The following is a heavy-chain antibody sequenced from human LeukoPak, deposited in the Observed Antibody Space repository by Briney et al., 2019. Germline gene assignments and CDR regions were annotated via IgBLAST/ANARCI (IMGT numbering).Heavy chain of an antibody. J-gene: IGHJ4*02. CDR2: IKSKTDGETT. CDR1: GFTFSNAW. CDR3: TTDSLLIWDC. D-gene: IGHD3-9*01. Sequence: GGSLRLSCAASGFTFSNAWMSWVRQAPGKGLEWVGRIKSKTDGETTDYAAPVKGRFTISRDDSANMLYLQMNSPKTEDTAVYYCTTDSLLIWDCWGQGTLVTVSS. V-gene: IGHV3-15*01.